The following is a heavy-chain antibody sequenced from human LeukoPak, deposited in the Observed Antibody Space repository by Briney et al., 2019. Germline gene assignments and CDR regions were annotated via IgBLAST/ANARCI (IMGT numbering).Heavy chain of an antibody. J-gene: IGHJ4*02. CDR3: ARTYDSSGYYVY. CDR1: GGSISSYY. V-gene: IGHV4-59*08. CDR2: IYYSGST. Sequence: PSETLSLTCTVSGGSISSYYWSWVRQPPGKGLEWIGYIYYSGSTYYNPSLKSRVTISVDTSKNQFSLKLSSVTAADTAVYYCARTYDSSGYYVYWGQGTLVTVSS. D-gene: IGHD3-22*01.